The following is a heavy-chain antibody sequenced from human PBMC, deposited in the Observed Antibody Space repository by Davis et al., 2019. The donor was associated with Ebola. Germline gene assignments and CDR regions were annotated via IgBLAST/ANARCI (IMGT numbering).Heavy chain of an antibody. CDR1: GGSISSSSYY. CDR3: ARGMRYYFDY. J-gene: IGHJ4*02. V-gene: IGHV4-39*07. Sequence: SETLSPTCAVSGGSISSSSYYWGWIRQPPGKGLEWIGSIYYSGSTYYNPSLKSRVTISVDTSKNQFSLKLSSVTAADTAVYYCARGMRYYFDYWGQGTLVTVSS. CDR2: IYYSGST.